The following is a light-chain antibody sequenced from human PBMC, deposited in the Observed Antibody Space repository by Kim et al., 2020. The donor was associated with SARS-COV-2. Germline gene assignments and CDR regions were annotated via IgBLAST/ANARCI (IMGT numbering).Light chain of an antibody. J-gene: IGKJ1*01. CDR1: ENVASNY. CDR3: QQYADSPT. Sequence: LSRGESANSSCRASENVASNYLAWYQQRPGQPHRLLIYGASTRATGIPDRFSGGGSGTGLTLTISRLEPDDFAVYYCQQYADSPTFGQGTKVDIK. CDR2: GAS. V-gene: IGKV3-20*01.